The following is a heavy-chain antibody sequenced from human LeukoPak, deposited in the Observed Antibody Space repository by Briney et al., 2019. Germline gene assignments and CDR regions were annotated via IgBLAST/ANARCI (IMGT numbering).Heavy chain of an antibody. Sequence: PGGSLRLSCAASGLTFSSYSMNWVRQAPGKGLEWVSSISSSSSYIYYADSVKGRFTISRDNAKNSLYLQMNSLRAEDTAVYYCARGTHIVVVPAAPPHYYYYGMDVWGQGTTVTVSS. CDR1: GLTFSSYS. CDR3: ARGTHIVVVPAAPPHYYYYGMDV. V-gene: IGHV3-21*01. J-gene: IGHJ6*02. D-gene: IGHD2-2*01. CDR2: ISSSSSYI.